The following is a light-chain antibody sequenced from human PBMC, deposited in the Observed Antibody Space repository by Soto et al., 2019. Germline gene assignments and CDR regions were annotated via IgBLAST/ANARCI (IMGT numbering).Light chain of an antibody. CDR2: GAS. J-gene: IGKJ3*01. V-gene: IGKV3-15*01. Sequence: EIVMTQSPVTLSVSPGGRATLSCRASQSISDTLAWYQQKPGQAPRLLIHGASTRAPGFPARFSGSGSGTDFTLTISSLEPEDFAVYYCQQYGSSRFTFGPGTKVDIK. CDR1: QSISDT. CDR3: QQYGSSRFT.